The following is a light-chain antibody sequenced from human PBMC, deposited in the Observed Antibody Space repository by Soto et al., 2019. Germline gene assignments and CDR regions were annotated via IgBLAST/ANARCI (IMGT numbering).Light chain of an antibody. CDR1: QGISNY. J-gene: IGKJ4*01. Sequence: DIQMTQSPSTLSASVGDRVTITCRASQGISNYLAWYQQKPGKVPKLLIYAASTLQSGVPSRFSGSGSGTDFTLTISSLQPEDVATYYCQKYNSAPTFGGGTKVDIK. CDR2: AAS. V-gene: IGKV1-27*01. CDR3: QKYNSAPT.